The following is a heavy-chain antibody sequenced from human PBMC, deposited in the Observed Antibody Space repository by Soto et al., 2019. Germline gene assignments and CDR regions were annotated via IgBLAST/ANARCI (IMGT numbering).Heavy chain of an antibody. Sequence: SETLSLTCTVSGGSITTYYWSWIRQPPGKGLEWIGYIYYSGSTSYNPSLKSRVTISVDTSKNQFSLKLSSVTAADTAVYYCARGHSGYDVNFDYWGQGTLVTVSS. CDR2: IYYSGST. D-gene: IGHD5-12*01. V-gene: IGHV4-59*08. CDR3: ARGHSGYDVNFDY. J-gene: IGHJ4*02. CDR1: GGSITTYY.